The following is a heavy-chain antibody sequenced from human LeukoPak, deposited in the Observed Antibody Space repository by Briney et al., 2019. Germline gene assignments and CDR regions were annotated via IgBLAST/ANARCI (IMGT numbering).Heavy chain of an antibody. Sequence: GASMNVSCKASGGTFSNNAISWVRQAPGQGLEWMGGIIPIFGTADYPQKFQDRVTITADESTSTAYMELSSLRSEDTAIYCCATSGYRNSFGGNYYYYMDVWDNGTTVTVSS. CDR2: IIPIFGTA. D-gene: IGHD4-11*01. J-gene: IGHJ6*03. CDR3: ATSGYRNSFGGNYYYYMDV. CDR1: GGTFSNNA. V-gene: IGHV1-69*01.